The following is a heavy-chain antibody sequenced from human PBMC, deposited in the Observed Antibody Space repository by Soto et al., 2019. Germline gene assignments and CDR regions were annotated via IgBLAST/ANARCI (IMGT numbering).Heavy chain of an antibody. CDR2: ISSSSSYT. V-gene: IGHV3-11*06. CDR3: ASSTSIYYYGMDV. J-gene: IGHJ6*02. Sequence: GGSLRLSCAASGFTFSDYYMSWIRQAPGKGLEWVSYISSSSSYTNYADSVKGRFTISRDNAKNSLYLQMNSLRAEDTAVYYCASSTSIYYYGMDVWGQGTTVTVSS. CDR1: GFTFSDYY.